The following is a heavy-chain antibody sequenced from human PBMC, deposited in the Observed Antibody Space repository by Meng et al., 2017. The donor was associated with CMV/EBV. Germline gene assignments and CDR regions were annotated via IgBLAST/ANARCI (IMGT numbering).Heavy chain of an antibody. D-gene: IGHD2-2*01. Sequence: LLHEAGPGLVNPHQTLSLPCTVSGGSFSSVDYYWGWFRQPPGKGLDWIGYIYYSGSTYYNPSLKSRVTISVDTSKNQFSLKLSSVTAADTAVYYCARVGRTSCYDYWGQGTLVTVSS. CDR1: GGSFSSVDYY. CDR2: IYYSGST. CDR3: ARVGRTSCYDY. V-gene: IGHV4-30-4*08. J-gene: IGHJ4*02.